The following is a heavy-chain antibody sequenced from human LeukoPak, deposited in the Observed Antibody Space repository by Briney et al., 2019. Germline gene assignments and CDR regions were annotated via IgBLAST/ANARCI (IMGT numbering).Heavy chain of an antibody. CDR1: GGSISSGGYY. Sequence: SETLSLTCSVSGGSISSGGYYWSWIRQHPEKGLEWIVYIYYSGSTFYNPSLKSRVTISVDTSKNQFSLKLSSVTAADTAGYYCARDLAAADPYGMDVWGQGTTVTVSS. D-gene: IGHD6-13*01. J-gene: IGHJ6*02. CDR3: ARDLAAADPYGMDV. V-gene: IGHV4-31*03. CDR2: IYYSGST.